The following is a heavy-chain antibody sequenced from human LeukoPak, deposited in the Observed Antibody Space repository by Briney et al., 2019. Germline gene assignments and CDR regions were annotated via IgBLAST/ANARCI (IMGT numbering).Heavy chain of an antibody. V-gene: IGHV1-18*01. CDR1: GYIFTDYG. CDR2: ISSYNGNT. D-gene: IGHD2-15*01. J-gene: IGHJ4*02. CDR3: AKDINPGVGSGAYCCFDY. Sequence: ASVKVSCKASGYIFTDYGISWLRQAPGQGFEWMGCISSYNGNTNYEQSLRGRVTMSTDTSTSTPYMEMRKLRSDDTAVYYCAKDINPGVGSGAYCCFDYWGQGTLVTVSS.